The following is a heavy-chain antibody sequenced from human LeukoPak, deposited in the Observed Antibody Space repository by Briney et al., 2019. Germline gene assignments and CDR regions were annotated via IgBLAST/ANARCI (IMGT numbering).Heavy chain of an antibody. CDR3: AIIDFWSGYYTGLFDY. CDR1: GYSFTSYW. V-gene: IGHV5-51*01. CDR2: IYPGDSDS. D-gene: IGHD3-3*01. Sequence: GESLKISCKGSGYSFTSYWIGWVRQMPGKGLEWMGIIYPGDSDSRYTTSFHGQVNTSADKSISTAYLQWSSLKASDTAMYYCAIIDFWSGYYTGLFDYWGQGTLVTVSS. J-gene: IGHJ4*02.